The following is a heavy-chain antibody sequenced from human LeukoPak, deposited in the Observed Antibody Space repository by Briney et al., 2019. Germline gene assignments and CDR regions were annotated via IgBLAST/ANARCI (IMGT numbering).Heavy chain of an antibody. CDR2: VKKDGSEK. CDR3: ARDLSGVTGYTYGRGIDY. J-gene: IGHJ4*02. CDR1: GFTFSSYW. V-gene: IGHV3-7*01. D-gene: IGHD5-18*01. Sequence: GGSLRLSCAASGFTFSSYWMSWVRQAPGKGLEWVANVKKDGSEKYYVDSVKGRFTISRDNAKTSLYLQMNSLRAEDTAVYYCARDLSGVTGYTYGRGIDYWGQGTLVTVSS.